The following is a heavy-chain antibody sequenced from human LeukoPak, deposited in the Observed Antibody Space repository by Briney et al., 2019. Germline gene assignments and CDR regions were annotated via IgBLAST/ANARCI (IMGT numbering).Heavy chain of an antibody. D-gene: IGHD3-22*01. CDR2: INPNSDGT. Sequence: ASVKVSCKASGYTFTGHYMHWVRQAPGQGLEWMGWINPNSDGTNYAQKFQGRVTMTRDTYISTAYMELNRLRSDDTTVYYCARGGSFYDNTSYYAFDMWGQGKMVTVSS. CDR3: ARGGSFYDNTSYYAFDM. V-gene: IGHV1-2*02. J-gene: IGHJ3*02. CDR1: GYTFTGHY.